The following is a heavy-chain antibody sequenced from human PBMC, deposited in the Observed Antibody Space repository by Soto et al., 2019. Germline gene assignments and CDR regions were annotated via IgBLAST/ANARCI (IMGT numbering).Heavy chain of an antibody. V-gene: IGHV3-15*07. D-gene: IGHD1-1*01. CDR2: IKSKTDGGTT. CDR3: TTGTADPPGP. J-gene: IGHJ5*02. Sequence: PGGSLRLSCAASGVTFSNAWMNWVRQAPGKGLEWVGRIKSKTDGGTTDYAAPVKGRFTISRDDSKNTLYLQMNSLKPEEAAVYYATTGTADPPGPWGQGTLVTVSS. CDR1: GVTFSNAW.